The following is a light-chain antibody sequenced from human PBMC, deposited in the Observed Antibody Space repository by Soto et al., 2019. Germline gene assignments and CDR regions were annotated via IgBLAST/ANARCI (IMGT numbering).Light chain of an antibody. Sequence: QSALTQPPSASGSPGQSVTISCTGTSSDVGGYNHVSWYQQHPGKAPKLMIYEVNKRPFGVPDRFSGSKSGNTASLTVSGLQAEYDADYYRHSYAVSDTGVFGGGTTLTVL. CDR3: HSYAVSDTGV. CDR2: EVN. CDR1: SSDVGGYNH. J-gene: IGLJ3*02. V-gene: IGLV2-8*01.